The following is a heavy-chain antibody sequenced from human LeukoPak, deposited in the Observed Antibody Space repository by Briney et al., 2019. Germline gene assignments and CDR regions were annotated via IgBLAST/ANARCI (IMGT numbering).Heavy chain of an antibody. V-gene: IGHV3-9*01. CDR1: GFTFDDYA. Sequence: GGSLRLSCAASGFTFDDYAMNWVRQVPGKGLQWVSSIDWSSGNIGYADSVKGRFTISRDNAKNSLYLQMNSLRVEDTALYYCAKDRGSYDSSGYYYRYFQQWGQGTLVTVSS. CDR3: AKDRGSYDSSGYYYRYFQQ. D-gene: IGHD3-22*01. CDR2: IDWSSGNI. J-gene: IGHJ1*01.